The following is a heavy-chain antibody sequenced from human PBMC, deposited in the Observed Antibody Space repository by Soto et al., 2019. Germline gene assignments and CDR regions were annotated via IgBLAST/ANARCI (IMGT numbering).Heavy chain of an antibody. D-gene: IGHD3-10*01. CDR1: GFPFSSFW. Sequence: GGSLRLSCAASGFPFSSFWMSWVRQAPEKGLVWVSRISNDGIITTYADSVKGRFTVSRDNAKNTLYLQMNSLRAEGTAVYYCARGGLWATSYFDYWGQGALVTVSS. CDR3: ARGGLWATSYFDY. J-gene: IGHJ4*02. V-gene: IGHV3-74*01. CDR2: ISNDGIIT.